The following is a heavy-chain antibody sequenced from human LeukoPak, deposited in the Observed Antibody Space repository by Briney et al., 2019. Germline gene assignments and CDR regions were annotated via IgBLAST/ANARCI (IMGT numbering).Heavy chain of an antibody. CDR2: INPNSSGT. V-gene: IGHV1-2*06. CDR3: AKVAVYCSSTSCFRVWFDP. Sequence: ASVKVSCKASGYTFTGYYMHWVRQAPGQGLEWMGRINPNSSGTNNAQKFQGRGTMTRDTAISTAYMELSMLRSDDTAVYYCAKVAVYCSSTSCFRVWFDPWGQGTLVTVSS. D-gene: IGHD2-2*01. CDR1: GYTFTGYY. J-gene: IGHJ5*02.